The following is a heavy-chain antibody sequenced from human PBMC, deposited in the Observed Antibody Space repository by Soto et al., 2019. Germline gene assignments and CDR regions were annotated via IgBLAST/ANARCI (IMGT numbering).Heavy chain of an antibody. D-gene: IGHD3-22*01. CDR2: IIPIFGTA. J-gene: IGHJ6*02. CDR3: GVVVDKHYYYGMDV. Sequence: QVQLVQSGAEVKKPGSSVKVSCKASGGTISSYAISWVRQAPGQGLEWMGGIIPIFGTADYAQKFQGRVTITADESTSTAYMELSSLRSEDTAVYYCGVVVDKHYYYGMDVWGQGTTVTVSS. CDR1: GGTISSYA. V-gene: IGHV1-69*12.